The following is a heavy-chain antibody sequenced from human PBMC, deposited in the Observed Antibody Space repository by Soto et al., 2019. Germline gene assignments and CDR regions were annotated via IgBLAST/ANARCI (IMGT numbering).Heavy chain of an antibody. V-gene: IGHV4-34*01. D-gene: IGHD5-18*01. Sequence: PSETLSLTCAVYGGSFSSYYWSWIRQSPGKGLEWIGEISHSEGTNYNPPLESRVTISVDTSNNQISLKMTSVTAADTATYFCARGVDRAKTGYWGQGALVTVPS. CDR1: GGSFSSYY. CDR2: ISHSEGT. J-gene: IGHJ4*02. CDR3: ARGVDRAKTGY.